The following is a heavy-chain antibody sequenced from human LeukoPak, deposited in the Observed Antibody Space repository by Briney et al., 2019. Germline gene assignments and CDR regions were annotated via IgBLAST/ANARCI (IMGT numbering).Heavy chain of an antibody. CDR3: ATWVQEWSLDY. J-gene: IGHJ4*02. CDR1: GFTFSSYS. CDR2: ISSSSGYI. Sequence: PGGSLRLSCAASGFTFSSYSMNWVRQAPGKGLEWVSSISSSSGYIYYADSEKGRFTISRDNAKNSLYLQMNSLRAEDTAVYYCATWVQEWSLDYWGQGTLVTVSS. D-gene: IGHD2-8*01. V-gene: IGHV3-21*01.